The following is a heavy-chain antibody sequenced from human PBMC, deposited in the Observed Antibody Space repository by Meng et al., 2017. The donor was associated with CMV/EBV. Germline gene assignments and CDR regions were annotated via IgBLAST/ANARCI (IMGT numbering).Heavy chain of an antibody. V-gene: IGHV4-34*01. Sequence: GSLRLSCAAYGGSFSGYYWSWIRQPPGKGLEWFGEINHSGSTNYNPSLKSRVTISVDTSKNQFSLKLSSVTAADTAVYYCARDDSYGYSYWGQGTLVTVSS. CDR1: GGSFSGYY. J-gene: IGHJ4*02. CDR3: ARDDSYGYSY. CDR2: INHSGST. D-gene: IGHD5-18*01.